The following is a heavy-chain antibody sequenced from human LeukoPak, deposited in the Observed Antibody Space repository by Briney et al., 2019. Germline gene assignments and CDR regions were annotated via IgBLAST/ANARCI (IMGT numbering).Heavy chain of an antibody. Sequence: ASVKVSCKASGGTFSSYSISWVRQAPGQGLEWMGGIIPIFGTANYAQMFQGRVTITADESTSTAYMELSSLRSGDTAVYYCARAESSGPEGLVLVHLDYWGQGTLVTVSS. CDR1: GGTFSSYS. V-gene: IGHV1-69*01. CDR3: ARAESSGPEGLVLVHLDY. J-gene: IGHJ4*02. CDR2: IIPIFGTA. D-gene: IGHD3/OR15-3a*01.